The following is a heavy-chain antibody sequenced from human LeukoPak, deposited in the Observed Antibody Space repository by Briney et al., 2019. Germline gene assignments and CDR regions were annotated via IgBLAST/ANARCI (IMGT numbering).Heavy chain of an antibody. CDR2: IYTSGST. J-gene: IGHJ6*03. CDR3: ARDRGSGQVTDYYYYYMDV. Sequence: PSETLSLTCTVSGGSLSSYYWSWIRQPAGKGLEWIGRIYTSGSTNYNPSLKSRVTMSVDTSKTQFSLKLSSVTAADTAVYYCARDRGSGQVTDYYYYYMDVWGKGTTVTISS. D-gene: IGHD3-10*01. V-gene: IGHV4-4*07. CDR1: GGSLSSYY.